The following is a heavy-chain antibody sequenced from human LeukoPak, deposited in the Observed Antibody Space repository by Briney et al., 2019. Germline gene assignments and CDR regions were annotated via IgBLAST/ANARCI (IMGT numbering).Heavy chain of an antibody. CDR3: ASYDSSGYYSRYAFDI. CDR2: INHSGST. D-gene: IGHD3-22*01. CDR1: GGSFSGYY. V-gene: IGHV4-34*01. J-gene: IGHJ3*02. Sequence: KPSETLSLTCAVYGGSFSGYYWSWIRQPPGKGLEWIGEINHSGSTNYNPSLKSRVTISVDTSKNQFSLKLSSVTAADTAVYYCASYDSSGYYSRYAFDIWGQGTMVTVSS.